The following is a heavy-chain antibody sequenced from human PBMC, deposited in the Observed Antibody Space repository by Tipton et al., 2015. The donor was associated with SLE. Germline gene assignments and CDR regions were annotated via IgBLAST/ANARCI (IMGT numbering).Heavy chain of an antibody. J-gene: IGHJ3*02. CDR1: GGSISSHY. D-gene: IGHD3-22*01. CDR2: IYNSGSG. V-gene: IGHV4-59*11. CDR3: ARSDYYDSSGYYSYAFDI. Sequence: LRLSCTVSGGSISSHYWSWIRQPPGKGLEWIGYIYNSGSGNYNPSLKSRVTISVDTSKNQFSLKLSSVSAAEPAVYYCARSDYYDSSGYYSYAFDIWGQGTMVTVSS.